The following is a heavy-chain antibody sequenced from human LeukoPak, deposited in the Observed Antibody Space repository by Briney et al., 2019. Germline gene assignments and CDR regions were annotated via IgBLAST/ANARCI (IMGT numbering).Heavy chain of an antibody. V-gene: IGHV1-2*02. CDR3: ARERTIAARKGDWFDP. CDR2: INPNSGGT. D-gene: IGHD6-6*01. Sequence: ASVKVSSKASGYTFTGYYMHWVRQAPGQGLEWMGWINPNSGGTNYAQKFQGRVTMTRDTSISTAYMELSRLRSDDTAVYYCARERTIAARKGDWFDPWGQGTLVTVSS. CDR1: GYTFTGYY. J-gene: IGHJ5*02.